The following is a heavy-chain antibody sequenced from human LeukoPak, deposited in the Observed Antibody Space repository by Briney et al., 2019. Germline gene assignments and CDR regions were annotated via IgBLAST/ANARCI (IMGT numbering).Heavy chain of an antibody. V-gene: IGHV3-23*01. CDR2: INSGGGTT. CDR1: GFTFSSST. Sequence: GGSLRLSCAASGFTFSSSTMSWLRQAPGKGRAWVSAINSGGGTTSAESVKGRFTISRDNSKNTLYLQLNSLRAEDTAVYYCAKGSDGAGSYRPFDYWGQGTLVTVSS. D-gene: IGHD3-10*01. CDR3: AKGSDGAGSYRPFDY. J-gene: IGHJ4*02.